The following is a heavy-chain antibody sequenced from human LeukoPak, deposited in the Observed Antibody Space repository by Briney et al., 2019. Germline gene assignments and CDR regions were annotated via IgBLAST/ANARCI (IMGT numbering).Heavy chain of an antibody. D-gene: IGHD5-18*01. Sequence: SETLSLTCTVSGGSISSSSYYRGWIRQPPGKGLEWIGSIYYSGSTYYNPSLKSRVTISVDTSKNQFSLKLSSVTAADTAVYYCARADTAMVTAFDYWGQGTLVTVSS. CDR3: ARADTAMVTAFDY. CDR2: IYYSGST. V-gene: IGHV4-39*07. J-gene: IGHJ4*02. CDR1: GGSISSSSYY.